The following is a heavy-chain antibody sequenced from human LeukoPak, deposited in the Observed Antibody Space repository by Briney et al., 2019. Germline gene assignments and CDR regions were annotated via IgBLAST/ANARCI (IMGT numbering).Heavy chain of an antibody. D-gene: IGHD2-15*01. Sequence: SETLSLTCTDSGDSISGYFWSWIRQTPGKGLEWIGYIYYSGSTNYNPSLKSRVTISVDTSKNQFSLKLSPVTAADTAVYYCARNVVGAANAGLDYWGQGTLVTVSS. CDR3: ARNVVGAANAGLDY. J-gene: IGHJ4*02. CDR1: GDSISGYF. CDR2: IYYSGST. V-gene: IGHV4-59*01.